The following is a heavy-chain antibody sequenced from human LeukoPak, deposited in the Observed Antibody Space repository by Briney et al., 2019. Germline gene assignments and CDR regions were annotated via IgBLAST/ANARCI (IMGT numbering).Heavy chain of an antibody. CDR1: GFTFSSYG. CDR2: ISGSGGST. Sequence: PGGSLRLSCAASGFTFSSYGMSWVRQAPGKGLEWVSAISGSGGSTYYADSVKGRFTISRDNAKNSLYLQMNSLRAEDTAVYYCARDQMATTLKYYYYYYMDVWGKGTTVTVSS. J-gene: IGHJ6*03. CDR3: ARDQMATTLKYYYYYYMDV. V-gene: IGHV3-23*01. D-gene: IGHD5-24*01.